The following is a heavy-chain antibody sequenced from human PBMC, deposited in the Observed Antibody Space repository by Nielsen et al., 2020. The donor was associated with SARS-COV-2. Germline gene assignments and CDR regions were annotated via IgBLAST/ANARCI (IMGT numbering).Heavy chain of an antibody. D-gene: IGHD7-27*01. J-gene: IGHJ4*02. CDR2: INPNSGGT. V-gene: IGHV1-2*06. Sequence: WVRQAPGQGLEWMGRINPNSGGTNYAQKFQGRVTMTRDTSISTAYMELSRLRSDDTAVYYCARDCSCGLGSSPSYYFDYWGQGTLVTVSS. CDR3: ARDCSCGLGSSPSYYFDY.